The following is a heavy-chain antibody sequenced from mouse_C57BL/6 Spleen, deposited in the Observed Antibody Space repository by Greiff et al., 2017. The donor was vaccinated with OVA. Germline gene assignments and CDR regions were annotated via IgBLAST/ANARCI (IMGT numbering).Heavy chain of an antibody. CDR2: IYPGSGST. V-gene: IGHV1-55*01. J-gene: IGHJ1*03. Sequence: QVQLQQPGAELVKPGASVKMSCKASGYTFTSYWITWVKQRPGQGLEWIGDIYPGSGSTNYNEKFKSKATLTVYTSSSTAYMQLSSLTSEDSAVYSCARKGTTVVEYFDVWGTGTTVTVSS. CDR3: ARKGTTVVEYFDV. CDR1: GYTFTSYW. D-gene: IGHD1-1*01.